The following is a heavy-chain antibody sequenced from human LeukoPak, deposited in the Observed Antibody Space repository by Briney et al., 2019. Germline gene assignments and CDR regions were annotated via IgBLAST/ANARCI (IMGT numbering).Heavy chain of an antibody. J-gene: IGHJ3*01. V-gene: IGHV1-69*04. CDR2: IIPVLGVV. CDR3: AKYYYDSSGFYPSGPFDV. D-gene: IGHD3-22*01. CDR1: GGTFSTYA. Sequence: SVKVSCKASGGTFSTYAISWVRQAPGQGLEWMGRIIPVLGVVKYAQKFQGRVTITADTSTKTAYMELSSLRSDDTAMYYCAKYYYDSSGFYPSGPFDVWGPGTMVTVSS.